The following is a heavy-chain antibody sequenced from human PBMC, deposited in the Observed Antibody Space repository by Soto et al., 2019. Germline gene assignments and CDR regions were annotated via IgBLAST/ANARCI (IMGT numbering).Heavy chain of an antibody. J-gene: IGHJ4*02. CDR1: GFSLSTSGVG. CDR3: AHIFNSNSGSYRYFDY. D-gene: IGHD3-16*02. CDR2: IYWDDDK. V-gene: IGHV2-5*02. Sequence: QITLKESGPTLVKPTQTLTLTCTFSGFSLSTSGVGVGWIRQPPGKALEWLALIYWDDDKRYSPSLKSRFTISKDTSKNQVVLTMTNMDPVDTAPYYCAHIFNSNSGSYRYFDYWGQGTLVTVSS.